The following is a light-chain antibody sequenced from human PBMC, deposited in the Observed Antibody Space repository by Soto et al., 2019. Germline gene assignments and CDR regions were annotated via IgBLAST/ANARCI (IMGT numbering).Light chain of an antibody. Sequence: QSVLTQPASVSGSAGQSITISCSGTMRDVGAYNLVSWYQQHPGTAPKLIIYEVRNRPSGISSRFSGSRSGNTASLTISGLQSEDEGDYYCQAYDYILTASVFGGGTKLTVL. J-gene: IGLJ3*02. V-gene: IGLV2-14*01. CDR1: MRDVGAYNL. CDR3: QAYDYILTASV. CDR2: EVR.